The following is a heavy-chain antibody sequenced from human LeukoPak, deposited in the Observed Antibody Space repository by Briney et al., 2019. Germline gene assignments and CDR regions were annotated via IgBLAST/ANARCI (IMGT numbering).Heavy chain of an antibody. V-gene: IGHV3-74*01. D-gene: IGHD1-1*01. J-gene: IGHJ3*01. CDR2: INSDGSDT. Sequence: GGSLRLSCAASGFTFSNFWMHWVRQAPGKGLVWVSRINSDGSDTSYADSVKGRLSISRDNPKNSLYLQMNSPRAEDTAVYFCARHGNWAFDFWGQGTMVTVSS. CDR3: ARHGNWAFDF. CDR1: GFTFSNFW.